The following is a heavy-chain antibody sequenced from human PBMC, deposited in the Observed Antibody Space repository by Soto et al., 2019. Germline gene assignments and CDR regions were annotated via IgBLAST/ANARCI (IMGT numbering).Heavy chain of an antibody. CDR2: IWYDGSNK. Sequence: GGSLRLSGAASGFTFSSYGMHWVRQAPGKGLEWVAVIWYDGSNKYYADSVKGRFTISRDNSKNTLYLQMNSLRAEDTAVYYCARDRQSIPVMITFGAPTADYWGQGTLVTVSS. J-gene: IGHJ4*02. D-gene: IGHD3-16*01. CDR3: ARDRQSIPVMITFGAPTADY. CDR1: GFTFSSYG. V-gene: IGHV3-33*08.